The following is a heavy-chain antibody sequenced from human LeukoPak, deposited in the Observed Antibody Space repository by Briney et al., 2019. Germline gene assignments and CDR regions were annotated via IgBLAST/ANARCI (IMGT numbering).Heavy chain of an antibody. V-gene: IGHV3-23*01. CDR1: GFTFSTYA. J-gene: IGHJ4*02. D-gene: IGHD1-7*01. CDR3: AKRANYASDY. Sequence: GGSLRLSCAASGFTFSTYAMSWVRQAPGKGLEWVSVISGSGIITYYADSVKGRLTISRDNSKNTLYLQMNSLRAEDTAVYFCAKRANYASDYWGQGTLVTVSS. CDR2: ISGSGIIT.